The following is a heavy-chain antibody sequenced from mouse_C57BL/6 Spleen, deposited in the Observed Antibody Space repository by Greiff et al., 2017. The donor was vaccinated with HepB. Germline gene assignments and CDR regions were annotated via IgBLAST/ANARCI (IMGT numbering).Heavy chain of an antibody. CDR2: IWSGGST. J-gene: IGHJ2*01. V-gene: IGHV2-2*01. CDR3: TRKPDYYGNRYEEDYFDY. Sequence: VQLVESGPGLVQPSQSLSITCTVSGFSLTSYGVHWVRQSPGKGLEWLGVIWSGGSTDYNAAFISRLSISKDNSKSQVFFKMNRLQADDTAIYYCTRKPDYYGNRYEEDYFDYWGQGTTLTVAS. CDR1: GFSLTSYG. D-gene: IGHD1-1*01.